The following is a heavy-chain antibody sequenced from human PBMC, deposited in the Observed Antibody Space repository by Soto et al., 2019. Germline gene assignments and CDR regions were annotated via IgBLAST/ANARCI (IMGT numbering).Heavy chain of an antibody. CDR2: ISGSNGDT. J-gene: IGHJ2*01. Sequence: QDQLVQSGAEVKKPGASVTVSCKASGYSFTNYGMSWVRQAPGQGLEWMGWISGSNGDTHHGQNFQGRVTMTTDTLTNTAYMQLRSLRSDDTAVYYCARCYCNVGICFSCWHFDLWGRGSLVTVSS. V-gene: IGHV1-18*01. D-gene: IGHD3-10*02. CDR3: ARCYCNVGICFSCWHFDL. CDR1: GYSFTNYG.